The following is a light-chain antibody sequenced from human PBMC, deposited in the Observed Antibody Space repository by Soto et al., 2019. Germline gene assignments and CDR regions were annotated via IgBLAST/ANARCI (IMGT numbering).Light chain of an antibody. CDR1: QGIGSW. V-gene: IGKV1-12*01. CDR2: AAS. CDR3: QQANSDPALT. J-gene: IGKJ4*01. Sequence: DIEMTQSPSSVSASVGDRVTITCRASQGIGSWLAWYQHKPGKAPKLLIYAASSLQTGVPSRFSGSGSGTDFTLTISSLQPEDFATYFCQQANSDPALTFGGGTKVEIK.